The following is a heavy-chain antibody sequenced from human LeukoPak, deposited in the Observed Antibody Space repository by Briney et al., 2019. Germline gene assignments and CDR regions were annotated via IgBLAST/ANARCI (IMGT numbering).Heavy chain of an antibody. V-gene: IGHV1-69*13. CDR3: ARGLPPLEPGWFDP. CDR2: IIPIFGTA. J-gene: IGHJ5*02. CDR1: GGTFSSYA. D-gene: IGHD3-3*01. Sequence: ASVKVSCKASGGTFSSYAISWVRQAPGQGLEWMGGIIPIFGTANYAQKFQGRVTITADESTSTAYMELSSLRSEDTAVYYCARGLPPLEPGWFDPWGQGTLVTVSS.